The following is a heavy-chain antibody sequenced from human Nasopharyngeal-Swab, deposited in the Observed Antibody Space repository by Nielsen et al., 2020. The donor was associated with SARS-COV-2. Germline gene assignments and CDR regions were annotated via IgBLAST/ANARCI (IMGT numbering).Heavy chain of an antibody. V-gene: IGHV4-31*03. CDR2: IYYSGST. Sequence: SETLSLTCTVSGCSISSGGYYWSWIRQHPGKGLEWIGYIYYSGSTYYNPSLKSRVTISVDTSKNQFSLKLNSVTAADTAVYYCARGEFGGVIVLDAFDIWGQGTMVTVSS. CDR1: GCSISSGGYY. J-gene: IGHJ3*02. D-gene: IGHD3-16*02. CDR3: ARGEFGGVIVLDAFDI.